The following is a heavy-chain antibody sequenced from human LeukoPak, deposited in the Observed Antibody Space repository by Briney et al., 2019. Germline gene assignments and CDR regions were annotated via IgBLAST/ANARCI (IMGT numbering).Heavy chain of an antibody. Sequence: PSETLSLTCTVSGGSISSYYWSWIRQPPGKGLEWIGYIYYSGSTNYNPSLKSRVTISVDTSKNQFSLKLSSVTAADTALYYCARASLHPYYYYMDVWGKGTTVTVSS. J-gene: IGHJ6*03. CDR3: ARASLHPYYYYMDV. D-gene: IGHD4-11*01. V-gene: IGHV4-59*01. CDR1: GGSISSYY. CDR2: IYYSGST.